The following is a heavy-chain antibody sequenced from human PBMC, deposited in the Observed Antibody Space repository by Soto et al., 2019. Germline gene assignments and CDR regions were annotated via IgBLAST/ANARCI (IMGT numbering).Heavy chain of an antibody. CDR1: GYSFTSYW. J-gene: IGHJ6*02. CDR2: IDPSDSYT. V-gene: IGHV5-10-1*01. Sequence: PGESLKISCKGSGYSFTSYWISWVRQMPGKGLEWMGRIDPSDSYTNYSPSFQGHVTISADKSISTAYLQWSSLKASDTAMYYCARYGYCSGTSCYPNYYYYGMDVWGQGTTVTVSS. D-gene: IGHD2-2*03. CDR3: ARYGYCSGTSCYPNYYYYGMDV.